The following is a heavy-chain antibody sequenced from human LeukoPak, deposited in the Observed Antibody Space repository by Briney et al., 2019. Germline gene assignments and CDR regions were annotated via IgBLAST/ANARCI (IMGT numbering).Heavy chain of an antibody. V-gene: IGHV3-23*01. CDR1: GFTFSSYS. J-gene: IGHJ4*02. Sequence: PGGSLRLSCAASGFTFSSYSMTWVRQVAGKGLEWVSSITGSGVSTYYADFAKGRFTISRDSSNNTLYLQMNSLRAEDTAVYYCAKDWRIVALDYWGQGTLVTVSS. CDR3: AKDWRIVALDY. CDR2: ITGSGVST. D-gene: IGHD2-15*01.